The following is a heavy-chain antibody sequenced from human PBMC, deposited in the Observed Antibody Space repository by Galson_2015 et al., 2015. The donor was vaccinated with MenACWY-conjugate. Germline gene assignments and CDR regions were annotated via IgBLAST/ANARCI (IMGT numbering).Heavy chain of an antibody. V-gene: IGHV5-51*01. Sequence: QSGAEVKKPGESLKISCKGSGYSFTSYWIGWVRQMPGKGLEWMGIIYPGDSDTRYSPSFQGQVTISADKSISTAYLQWSSLKASDTAMYYCARQLRSRTSGGSSLDYWGQGTLVTVSS. CDR2: IYPGDSDT. D-gene: IGHD2-15*01. J-gene: IGHJ4*02. CDR3: ARQLRSRTSGGSSLDY. CDR1: GYSFTSYW.